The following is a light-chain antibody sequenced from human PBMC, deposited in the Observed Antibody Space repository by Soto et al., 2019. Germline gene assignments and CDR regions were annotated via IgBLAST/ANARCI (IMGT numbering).Light chain of an antibody. V-gene: IGKV3-20*01. CDR2: GAS. CDR3: QQYGRSPCT. J-gene: IGKJ3*01. CDR1: QSVSSNN. Sequence: EIVLTQSPGTLSLSTGERATLSCRASQSVSSNNLAWYQQRPGQAPRVVIYGASTRATGIPERFSGSGSGTDFTLTISRREPEDFAVYYCQQYGRSPCTFGPGTKVDIK.